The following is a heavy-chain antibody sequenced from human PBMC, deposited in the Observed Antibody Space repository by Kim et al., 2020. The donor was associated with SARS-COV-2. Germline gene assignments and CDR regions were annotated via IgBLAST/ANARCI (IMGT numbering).Heavy chain of an antibody. CDR3: AKALHGDFWPIPCYGMDV. CDR1: GFTFSSYG. J-gene: IGHJ6*02. D-gene: IGHD3-3*01. Sequence: GGSLRLSCAASGFTFSSYGMHWVRQAPGKGLEWVAVISYYGSNKYYADSVKGRFTISRDNSKNTLYLQMNSLRAEDTAVYYCAKALHGDFWPIPCYGMDVWGQGTTVTVSS. CDR2: ISYYGSNK. V-gene: IGHV3-30*18.